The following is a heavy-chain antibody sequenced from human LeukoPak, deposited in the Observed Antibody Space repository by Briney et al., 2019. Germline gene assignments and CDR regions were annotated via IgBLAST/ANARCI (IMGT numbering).Heavy chain of an antibody. J-gene: IGHJ4*02. D-gene: IGHD6-19*01. CDR2: IHYSGST. Sequence: SETLSLTCTVSGGSISSYYWTWTRQPPGKGLEWIGYIHYSGSTNYNPSLKSRVTISVNTSKNQISLKLTSVTAADTAVYYCTRGNGWYAYWGQGTLVTVSS. CDR1: GGSISSYY. V-gene: IGHV4-59*01. CDR3: TRGNGWYAY.